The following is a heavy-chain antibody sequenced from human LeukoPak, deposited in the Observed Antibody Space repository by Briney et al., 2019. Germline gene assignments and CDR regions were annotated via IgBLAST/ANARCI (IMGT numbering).Heavy chain of an antibody. J-gene: IGHJ4*02. Sequence: SETLSLTCTVSGGSISSYYWSWIRQPPGKGLEWIGYIYYSGSTNYNPSLKSRVTISVDTAKNQFSLKLSSVTAADTAVYYCARVRGSTADYWGQGTLVTVSS. CDR3: ARVRGSTADY. CDR1: GGSISSYY. CDR2: IYYSGST. D-gene: IGHD3-10*01. V-gene: IGHV4-59*01.